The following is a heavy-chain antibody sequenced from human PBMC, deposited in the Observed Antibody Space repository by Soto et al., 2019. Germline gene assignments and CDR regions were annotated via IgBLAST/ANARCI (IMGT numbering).Heavy chain of an antibody. J-gene: IGHJ4*02. CDR1: GFTFSIFA. V-gene: IGHV3-23*01. D-gene: IGHD7-27*01. CDR3: AKEVSLGSTVDLGY. Sequence: GGSVRLSCAASGFTFSIFAMSWVRQSPGKGLEWVSTISCSGGSTYYADAVKGRFTISRDNSMGTLYLQMKSLRVEDTAIYYCAKEVSLGSTVDLGYWGQGALVTVSS. CDR2: ISCSGGST.